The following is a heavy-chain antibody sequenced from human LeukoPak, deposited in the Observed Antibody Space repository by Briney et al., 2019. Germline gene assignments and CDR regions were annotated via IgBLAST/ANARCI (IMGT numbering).Heavy chain of an antibody. D-gene: IGHD3-3*01. CDR3: TTTYYDFWSGSYYYYMDV. CDR2: IKSKADGGTT. J-gene: IGHJ6*03. CDR1: GFTFSNAW. Sequence: SGGSLRLSCAASGFTFSNAWMSWVRQAPGKGLEWGGRIKSKADGGTTDYAAPVKGRFTISRDDSKNTLYLQMNSLKTEDTAVYYCTTTYYDFWSGSYYYYMDVWGKGTTVTVSS. V-gene: IGHV3-15*01.